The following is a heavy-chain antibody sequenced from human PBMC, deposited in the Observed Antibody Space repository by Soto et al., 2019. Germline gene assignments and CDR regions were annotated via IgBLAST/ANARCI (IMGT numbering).Heavy chain of an antibody. D-gene: IGHD2-2*01. CDR3: AKGLLQYQLLGSFDY. Sequence: SGGSLRLSCAASGFSFSSFAMSWVRQAPGKGLDWVSVITGSGSITYSADSVKGRFTISRDNSKGTLYLQMNSLRAEDTAIYYCAKGLLQYQLLGSFDYWGQGSQVTVSS. J-gene: IGHJ4*02. V-gene: IGHV3-23*01. CDR2: ITGSGSIT. CDR1: GFSFSSFA.